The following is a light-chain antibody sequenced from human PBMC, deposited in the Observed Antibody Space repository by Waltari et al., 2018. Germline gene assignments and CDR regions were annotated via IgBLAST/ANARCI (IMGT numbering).Light chain of an antibody. Sequence: QSALTQPASVSGSPGQSITLSCSGTSSDIGWYNLVSWYQQPPGKAPKLSIYDVTVRPSGVSDRFSGSKSGNAASLTISGLQAEDEADYYCSSYAGTSTSVLLGGGTKLTVL. CDR2: DVT. CDR3: SSYAGTSTSVL. CDR1: SSDIGWYNL. J-gene: IGLJ2*01. V-gene: IGLV2-23*02.